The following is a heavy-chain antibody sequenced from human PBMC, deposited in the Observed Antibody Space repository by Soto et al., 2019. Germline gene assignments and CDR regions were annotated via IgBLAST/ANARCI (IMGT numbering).Heavy chain of an antibody. Sequence: GSLRLSCAASGFTFSSYGMHWVRQAPGKGLEWVAVVWFDGSKDYYADSVKGRFTVSRDNSKNTLYLQMNSLRAEDTAVYYCARVDVECFDYWGHGTLVTVSS. J-gene: IGHJ4*01. CDR2: VWFDGSKD. CDR3: ARVDVECFDY. V-gene: IGHV3-33*01. D-gene: IGHD3-3*01. CDR1: GFTFSSYG.